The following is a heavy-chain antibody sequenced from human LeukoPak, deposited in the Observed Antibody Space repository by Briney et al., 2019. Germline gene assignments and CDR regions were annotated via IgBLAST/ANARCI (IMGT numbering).Heavy chain of an antibody. Sequence: PSETLSLTCTVSGGSISSYYWSWIRQPPGKGLEWIGYIYYSGKTNYNPSLKSRVTISLDTSKNQFSLKLTSVTAADTAVYYCARLPVIVGAALEYYYYYMDVWGQGTTVTVSS. CDR2: IYYSGKT. D-gene: IGHD1-26*01. CDR3: ARLPVIVGAALEYYYYYMDV. CDR1: GGSISSYY. V-gene: IGHV4-59*12. J-gene: IGHJ6*03.